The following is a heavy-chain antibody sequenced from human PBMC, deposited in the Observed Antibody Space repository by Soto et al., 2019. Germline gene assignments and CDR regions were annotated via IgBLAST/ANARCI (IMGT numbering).Heavy chain of an antibody. CDR1: GGSIGTYF. D-gene: IGHD1-26*01. Sequence: QVQLQESGPGLVKPSETLSLTCSVSGGSIGTYFWSWIRQPPRKGLEWMGYVDYRGSTDYTSSLKSRVPISEDPSKNKLSLKLTSVTAAETAVYYCARPYSGSQYGGGKYCYYGIDVWGHGTTVIVSS. J-gene: IGHJ6*02. V-gene: IGHV4-59*01. CDR2: VDYRGST. CDR3: ARPYSGSQYGGGKYCYYGIDV.